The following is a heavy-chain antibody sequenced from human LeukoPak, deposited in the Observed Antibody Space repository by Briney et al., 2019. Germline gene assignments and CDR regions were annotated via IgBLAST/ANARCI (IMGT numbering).Heavy chain of an antibody. CDR3: ARIAVADEYYYYTMDV. J-gene: IGHJ6*02. D-gene: IGHD6-19*01. CDR2: IWYDGSNK. CDR1: GFSFSSYG. Sequence: GGSLRLSCAASGFSFSSYGMHWVRQAPGKGLEWVAAIWYDGSNKSYANSVKGRFTISRDNSKNTLYLQMNILRAEDTAVYFCARIAVADEYYYYTMDVWGQGTPVTVS. V-gene: IGHV3-33*01.